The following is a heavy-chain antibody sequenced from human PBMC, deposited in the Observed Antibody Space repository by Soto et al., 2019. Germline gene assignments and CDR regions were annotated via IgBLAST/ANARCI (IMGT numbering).Heavy chain of an antibody. CDR2: ISAYNGNT. Sequence: EASVKVSCKASGYTFTSYGISWVRQAPGQGLEWMGWISAYNGNTNYAQKLQGRVTMTTDTSTSTAYMELRSLRSDDTAVYYCARVTKFGGVTPDAYWGQGTLVPVSS. V-gene: IGHV1-18*01. CDR1: GYTFTSYG. CDR3: ARVTKFGGVTPDAY. D-gene: IGHD3-16*01. J-gene: IGHJ4*02.